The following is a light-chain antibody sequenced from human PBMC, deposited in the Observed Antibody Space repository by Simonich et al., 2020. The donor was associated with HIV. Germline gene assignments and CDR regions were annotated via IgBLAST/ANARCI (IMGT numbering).Light chain of an antibody. Sequence: DIVMTQSPDSLAVSLGERATINCKSSQSVLYSSNNKNYLAWYQQKPGQPPKLLIYWASTRESGFPDRFSGSGSGTDFTLIISSLQAEDVAVYYCQQYYSTPLTFGGGTKVEIK. CDR3: QQYYSTPLT. CDR1: QSVLYSSNNKNY. J-gene: IGKJ4*01. CDR2: WAS. V-gene: IGKV4-1*01.